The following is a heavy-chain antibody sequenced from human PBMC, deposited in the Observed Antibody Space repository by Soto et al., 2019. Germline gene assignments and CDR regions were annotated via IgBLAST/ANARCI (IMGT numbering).Heavy chain of an antibody. Sequence: SETLSLTCTVSGGSISSSSYYRGWIRQPPGKGLEWIGSIYYSGSTYYNPSLKSRVTISVDTSKNQFSLKLSSVTAADTAVYYCASLMIVGATLFFDYWGQGTLVTVSS. CDR1: GGSISSSSYY. CDR3: ASLMIVGATLFFDY. V-gene: IGHV4-39*01. J-gene: IGHJ4*02. CDR2: IYYSGST. D-gene: IGHD1-26*01.